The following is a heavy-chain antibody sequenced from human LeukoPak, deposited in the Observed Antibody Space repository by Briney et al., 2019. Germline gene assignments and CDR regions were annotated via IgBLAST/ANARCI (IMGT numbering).Heavy chain of an antibody. CDR3: ARGGRIQLWWGYYFDY. D-gene: IGHD5-18*01. CDR2: IWYDGSNK. CDR1: GFTFSSYG. Sequence: TGGSLRLSCAASGFTFSSYGMHWVRQAPGKGLEWVAVIWYDGSNKYYADSVKGRFTISRDNSKNTLYLQMNSLRAEDTAVYYCARGGRIQLWWGYYFDYWGQGTLVTVSS. J-gene: IGHJ4*02. V-gene: IGHV3-33*01.